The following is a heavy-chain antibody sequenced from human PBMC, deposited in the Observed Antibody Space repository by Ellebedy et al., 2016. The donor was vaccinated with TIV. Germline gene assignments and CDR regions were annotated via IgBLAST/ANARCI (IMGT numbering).Heavy chain of an antibody. D-gene: IGHD2-2*01. CDR1: GYTFTSFG. J-gene: IGHJ4*02. Sequence: ASVKVSCXASGYTFTSFGIIWMRQAPGQGLEWMGWINTGSDNTNYAQKFQGRVTMTTDTSTTTAYMELGSLTSDDTAIYYCVRGGFQLPDWGPGTLVTVSS. CDR3: VRGGFQLPD. V-gene: IGHV1-18*01. CDR2: INTGSDNT.